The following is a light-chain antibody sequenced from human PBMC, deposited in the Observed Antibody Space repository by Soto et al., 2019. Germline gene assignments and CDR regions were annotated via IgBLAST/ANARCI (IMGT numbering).Light chain of an antibody. CDR1: QSISSSY. CDR2: GAS. J-gene: IGKJ2*01. CDR3: QQSVSSPYT. V-gene: IGKV3-20*01. Sequence: EIVLTQSPGTLSLSPGDRATLSCKASQSISSSYLAWYQQRPGQAPRPLIYGASSMDTGIPDRFSGTGSGTDFTLTISRLEPEDFAVYYCQQSVSSPYTFGQGTKLEIK.